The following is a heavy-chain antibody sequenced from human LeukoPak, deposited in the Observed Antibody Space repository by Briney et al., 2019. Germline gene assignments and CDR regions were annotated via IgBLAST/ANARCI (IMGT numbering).Heavy chain of an antibody. CDR1: GGSFTTHY. CDR2: ISYIGST. Sequence: SETLSLTCTVSGGSFTTHYWSWIRQPPGKGLEWIGYISYIGSTNYNPSLKSRVTISIDTSNNEVSLMLTSVTAADTAVYYCAGGSISMNAFDAWGQGTMVTVSS. CDR3: AGGSISMNAFDA. V-gene: IGHV4-59*11. D-gene: IGHD3-22*01. J-gene: IGHJ3*01.